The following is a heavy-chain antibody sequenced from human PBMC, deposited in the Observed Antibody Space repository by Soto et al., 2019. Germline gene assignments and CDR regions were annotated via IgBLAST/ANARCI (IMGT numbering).Heavy chain of an antibody. Sequence: KPSETLSLTCAVSGDSISSSFWWSWVRQPPGKGLEWIGEIYHTESTVYNPSLKSRVTISVDKSKNQFSLNLDSVTAADTAVYYCARYDFGTFDYWGRGILVTSPQ. CDR2: IYHTEST. CDR3: ARYDFGTFDY. J-gene: IGHJ4*02. V-gene: IGHV4-4*02. D-gene: IGHD4-17*01. CDR1: GDSISSSFW.